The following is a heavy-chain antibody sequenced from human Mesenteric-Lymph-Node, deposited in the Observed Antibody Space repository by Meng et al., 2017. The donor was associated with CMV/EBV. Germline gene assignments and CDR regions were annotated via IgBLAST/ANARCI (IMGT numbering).Heavy chain of an antibody. V-gene: IGHV3-23*01. CDR3: ARVWGRNGAFDI. J-gene: IGHJ3*02. Sequence: GESLKISCEGSGFTFERYAMSWVRQAPGKGLEWVASISGGVDSSTYYADSVKGRFTISRDNSKNTLYLQMNSLRAEDTAVYYCARVWGRNGAFDIWGQGTMVTVSS. D-gene: IGHD3-16*01. CDR2: ISGGVDSST. CDR1: GFTFERYA.